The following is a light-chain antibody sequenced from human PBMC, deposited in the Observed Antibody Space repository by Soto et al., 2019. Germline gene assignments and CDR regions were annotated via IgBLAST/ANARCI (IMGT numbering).Light chain of an antibody. CDR3: QQLNSYSLI. Sequence: DIQLTQSPSFLSASVGDRVTITCRASQGVSRHLAWYQQKSGKAPKLLIYATSTLESGVPSRFSGSGSGAEFTLTISSLQPEDFATYHWQQLNSYSLIFGGGTKVEVK. J-gene: IGKJ4*01. CDR2: ATS. CDR1: QGVSRH. V-gene: IGKV1-9*01.